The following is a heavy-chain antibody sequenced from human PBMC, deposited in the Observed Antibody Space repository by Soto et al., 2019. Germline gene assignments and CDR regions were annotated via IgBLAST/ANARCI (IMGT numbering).Heavy chain of an antibody. CDR2: ISYDGSDK. D-gene: IGHD2-15*01. CDR3: TCRDGEEDY. V-gene: IGHV3-30-3*01. Sequence: QVQLVESGGGVVQPGRSLRLSCAASGFTFSSYAMHWVRQAPGKGLEWVAVISYDGSDKYYADSVKGRFTISRDNSKNTLFLQMNSLRAEDTAVYYCTCRDGEEDYWGQGTLVTVSS. CDR1: GFTFSSYA. J-gene: IGHJ4*02.